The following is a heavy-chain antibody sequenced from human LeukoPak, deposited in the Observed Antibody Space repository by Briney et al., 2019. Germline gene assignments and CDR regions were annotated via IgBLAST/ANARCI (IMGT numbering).Heavy chain of an antibody. J-gene: IGHJ3*02. Sequence: GGSLRLSCAASGFIFSSCAMHWARQAPGKGLGWVAVISYGGSNKYYADSVKGRFTISRDNSKNTLYLQMNSLRAEDTAVYYCARDYRPANWGSSAFDIWGQGTMVTVSS. D-gene: IGHD7-27*01. CDR3: ARDYRPANWGSSAFDI. CDR1: GFIFSSCA. V-gene: IGHV3-30-3*01. CDR2: ISYGGSNK.